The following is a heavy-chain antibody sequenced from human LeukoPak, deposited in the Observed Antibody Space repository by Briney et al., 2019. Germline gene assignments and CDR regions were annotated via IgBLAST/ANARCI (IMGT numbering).Heavy chain of an antibody. CDR1: GGTFTIDA. D-gene: IGHD3-9*01. Sequence: SVNVSSTASGGTFTIDAISWVRQAPGQGLGWMGGIIPIFGTANYAQKFQGRVTITTDESTSTDSLELSTLRSEDTAVYYCARGSHYDILTGFGYYYYMDAWGKGTTVTVSS. J-gene: IGHJ6*03. CDR3: ARGSHYDILTGFGYYYYMDA. V-gene: IGHV1-69*05. CDR2: IIPIFGTA.